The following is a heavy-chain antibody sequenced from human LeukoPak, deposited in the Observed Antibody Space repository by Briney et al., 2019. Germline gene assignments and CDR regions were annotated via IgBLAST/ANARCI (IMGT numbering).Heavy chain of an antibody. D-gene: IGHD2-2*01. V-gene: IGHV5-51*01. CDR3: ARRPYCTTTSCHDFDY. CDR1: GYSFTTYW. CDR2: IYPADSDT. J-gene: IGHJ4*02. Sequence: GESLKISCKGSGYSFTTYWIGWVRQMPGKGLEWMGIIYPADSDTRYSPSFQGQVTISADKSINTAYLQWSSLKASDTAMYYCARRPYCTTTSCHDFDYWGQGTLVTVSS.